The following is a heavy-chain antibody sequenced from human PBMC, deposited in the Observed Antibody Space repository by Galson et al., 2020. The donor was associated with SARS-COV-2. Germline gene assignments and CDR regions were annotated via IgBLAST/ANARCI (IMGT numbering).Heavy chain of an antibody. Sequence: ASVKVSCKASGYTFTSYGISWVRQAPGQGLEWMGWISAYNGNTNYAQKLQGRVTMTTDTSTSTAYMELRSLRSDDTAVYYCARDTYASIVVVPAAILGWFDPWGQGTLVTVSS. CDR1: GYTFTSYG. V-gene: IGHV1-18*01. CDR3: ARDTYASIVVVPAAILGWFDP. D-gene: IGHD2-2*02. CDR2: ISAYNGNT. J-gene: IGHJ5*02.